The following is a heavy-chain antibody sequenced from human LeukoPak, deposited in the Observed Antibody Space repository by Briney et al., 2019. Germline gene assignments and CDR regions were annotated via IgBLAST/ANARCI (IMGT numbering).Heavy chain of an antibody. D-gene: IGHD3-3*01. J-gene: IGHJ4*02. Sequence: ASVKVSCKASGYTFTRSGITWVRQDSGQGLEWMGWINAYNGSTNYAQNFQGRVIMTTDPSTNTAYMELRSLRSDDTAVFYCARAFYYGFLSGYYTFDYWGPGTLATVSS. CDR2: INAYNGST. CDR3: ARAFYYGFLSGYYTFDY. V-gene: IGHV1-18*01. CDR1: GYTFTRSG.